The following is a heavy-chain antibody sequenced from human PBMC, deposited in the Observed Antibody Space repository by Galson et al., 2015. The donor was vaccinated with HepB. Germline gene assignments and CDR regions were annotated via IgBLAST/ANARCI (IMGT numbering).Heavy chain of an antibody. V-gene: IGHV3-23*01. D-gene: IGHD3-10*01. CDR3: AKDRLEDYYGSGRYGMDV. J-gene: IGHJ6*02. CDR1: GFTFSSYA. Sequence: SLRLSCAASGFTFSSYAMSWVRQAPGKGLEWVSAISGSGGSTYYADSVKGRFTISRDNSKNTLYLQMNSLRAEDTAVYYCAKDRLEDYYGSGRYGMDVWGQGTTVTVSS. CDR2: ISGSGGST.